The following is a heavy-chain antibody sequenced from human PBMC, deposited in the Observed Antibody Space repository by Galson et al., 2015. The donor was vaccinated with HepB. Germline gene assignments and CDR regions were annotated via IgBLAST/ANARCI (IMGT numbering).Heavy chain of an antibody. CDR2: TYYRSQWYS. CDR1: GDSVSSRTAS. Sequence: CAISGDSVSSRTASWNWIRQSPSRGLEWLGRTYYRSQWYSEYLASVRGRMTISPDTSENQFSLHLSSVTPEDTAIYFCARAWTSRPSTRQTDHFDYWGQGTLVTVSS. CDR3: ARAWTSRPSTRQTDHFDY. J-gene: IGHJ4*02. V-gene: IGHV6-1*01. D-gene: IGHD1-1*01.